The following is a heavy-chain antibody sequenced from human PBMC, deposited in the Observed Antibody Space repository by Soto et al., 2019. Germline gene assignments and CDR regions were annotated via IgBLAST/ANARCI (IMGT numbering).Heavy chain of an antibody. Sequence: QVQLVESGGGVVQSGRSLRLSCVASGFTFNKYGMHWVRQAPGKGLEWVSVIWFDGSNKYYIDSVKGRFTVSRDNSKNTLYLQMNSLRAEDTALYYCARDVAGASLDYWGRGTLVTVPS. CDR2: IWFDGSNK. CDR3: ARDVAGASLDY. CDR1: GFTFNKYG. V-gene: IGHV3-33*01. D-gene: IGHD1-26*01. J-gene: IGHJ4*02.